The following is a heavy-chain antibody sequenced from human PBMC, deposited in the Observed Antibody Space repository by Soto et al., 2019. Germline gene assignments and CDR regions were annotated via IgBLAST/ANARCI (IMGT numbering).Heavy chain of an antibody. D-gene: IGHD2-2*01. CDR2: ISHDGINK. CDR3: GRCTSTSCHLGSDY. Sequence: QVLLVDSGGGVVQPGRSLRLSCAASGFTFSSYAMNWVRQAPGKGLEWVAVISHDGINKYYADCVRGRFTISRDSSTNTQYLQMNSLRAADTAVYYCGRCTSTSCHLGSDYWGQGTLVTVSS. V-gene: IGHV3-30-3*01. CDR1: GFTFSSYA. J-gene: IGHJ4*02.